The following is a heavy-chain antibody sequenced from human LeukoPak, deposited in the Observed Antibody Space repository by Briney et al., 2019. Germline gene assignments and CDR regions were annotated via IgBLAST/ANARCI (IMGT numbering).Heavy chain of an antibody. D-gene: IGHD2-2*01. Sequence: SETLSLTCTVSGGSISSYYWSWIRQPPGKGLEWIGYIYYSGSTNYNPSLKSRVTISVDTSKNQFSLKLSSVTAADTAVYYCAGYRSSTSCYPRGAFDIWGQGTMVTVSS. CDR3: AGYRSSTSCYPRGAFDI. CDR2: IYYSGST. CDR1: GGSISSYY. J-gene: IGHJ3*02. V-gene: IGHV4-59*01.